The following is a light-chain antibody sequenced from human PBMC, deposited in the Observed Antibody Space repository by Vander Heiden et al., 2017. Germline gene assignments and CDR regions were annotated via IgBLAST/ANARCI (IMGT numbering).Light chain of an antibody. CDR2: ETS. J-gene: IGLJ2*01. CDR3: LLSYNGVRG. Sequence: QAVVTQEPSLTVSPGGTVTLTCGSSTGAVTSGHYPYWFQQRPGQAPRTLIYETSNKHSWAPARFSGSLLGGKAALTLSGAQPEDEAAYYCLLSYNGVRGFGGGTKLNV. V-gene: IGLV7-46*01. CDR1: TGAVTSGHY.